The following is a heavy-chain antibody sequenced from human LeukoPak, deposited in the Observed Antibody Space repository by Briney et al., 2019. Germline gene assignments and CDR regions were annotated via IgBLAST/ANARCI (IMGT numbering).Heavy chain of an antibody. Sequence: PGGPLSLSWAASGFPFGSYARSGFRQPPGKGLEWVSAISGSGGTTYYADSVKGRFTISRDNSKNTLYLQMNSLRAEDTAVYYCHCRAGNQGSWGQGTLVTVSS. J-gene: IGHJ5*02. CDR1: GFPFGSYA. V-gene: IGHV3-23*01. D-gene: IGHD1-14*01. CDR2: ISGSGGTT. CDR3: HCRAGNQGS.